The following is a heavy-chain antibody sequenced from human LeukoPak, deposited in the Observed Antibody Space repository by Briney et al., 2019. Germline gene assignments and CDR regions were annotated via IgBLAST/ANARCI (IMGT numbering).Heavy chain of an antibody. CDR3: ARHSQRYFDWLLYLEAPYYFDY. V-gene: IGHV4-39*01. Sequence: PSETLSLTCTVSGGSISSSSYYWGWIRQPPGKGLEWIGSIYYSGSTNYNPSLKSRVTISVDTSKNQFSLKLSSVTAADTAVYYCARHSQRYFDWLLYLEAPYYFDYWGQGTLVTVSS. CDR1: GGSISSSSYY. CDR2: IYYSGST. D-gene: IGHD3-9*01. J-gene: IGHJ4*02.